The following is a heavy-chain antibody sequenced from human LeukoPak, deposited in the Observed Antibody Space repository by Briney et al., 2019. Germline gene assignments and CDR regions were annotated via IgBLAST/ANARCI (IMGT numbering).Heavy chain of an antibody. CDR2: TYYRSKWYN. V-gene: IGHV6-1*01. Sequence: SQTLSLTCAISGDSVSSNSAAWNWIRQSPSRGLEWLGRTYYRSKWYNDYAVSVKSRITINPDTSKNQFSLQLNSVTPEDTAVYYCAREGSLRHFDWLLRSYGMDVWGQGTTVTVSS. J-gene: IGHJ6*02. CDR1: GDSVSSNSAA. D-gene: IGHD3-9*01. CDR3: AREGSLRHFDWLLRSYGMDV.